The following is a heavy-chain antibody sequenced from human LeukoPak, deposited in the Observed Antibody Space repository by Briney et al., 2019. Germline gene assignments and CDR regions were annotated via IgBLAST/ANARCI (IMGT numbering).Heavy chain of an antibody. CDR3: ARTMTGAFFDY. CDR1: GFTVSSNY. Sequence: GGSLRLSCAASGFTVSSNYMSWVRQAPGKGLEWVSVIWNDGRNKYYADSVKGRFTISRNNAKNTLYLQMNSLRAEDTAVYYCARTMTGAFFDYWGQGALVTVSS. CDR2: IWNDGRNK. D-gene: IGHD3-9*01. J-gene: IGHJ4*02. V-gene: IGHV3-33*08.